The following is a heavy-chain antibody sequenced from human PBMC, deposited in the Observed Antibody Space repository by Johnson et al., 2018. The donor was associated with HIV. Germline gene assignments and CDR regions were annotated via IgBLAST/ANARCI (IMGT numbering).Heavy chain of an antibody. Sequence: MLLVESGGGVVRPGGSLRLSCVASGFTFDDYGMSWVRQAPGKGLEWVSGINWNGGSTGYADSVKGRFTISRDNAKNSLYLQMNSLRAEDTAVYYCAKGGSLTQDAPFDIWGQGTMVTVSS. CDR3: AKGGSLTQDAPFDI. CDR2: INWNGGST. CDR1: GFTFDDYG. J-gene: IGHJ3*02. D-gene: IGHD1-14*01. V-gene: IGHV3-20*04.